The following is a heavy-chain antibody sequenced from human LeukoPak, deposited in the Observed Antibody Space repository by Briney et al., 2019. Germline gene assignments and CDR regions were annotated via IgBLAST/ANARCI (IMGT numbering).Heavy chain of an antibody. V-gene: IGHV3-23*01. CDR2: IRGSGETT. CDR3: AKDLSSGTGGGFDY. J-gene: IGHJ4*02. D-gene: IGHD3-16*01. CDR1: GFPFSAYA. Sequence: GGSLRLSCVASGFPFSAYAMSWVRQAPGKGREWVSGIRGSGETTYYAESVKGRFTIQRDNSKNTLYLQMNSLRAEDTALYYCAKDLSSGTGGGFDYWGQGTLVTVSS.